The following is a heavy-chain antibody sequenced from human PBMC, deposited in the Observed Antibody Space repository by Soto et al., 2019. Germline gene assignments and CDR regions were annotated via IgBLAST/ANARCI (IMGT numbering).Heavy chain of an antibody. D-gene: IGHD3-16*01. J-gene: IGHJ4*02. CDR1: GFKFSNYA. Sequence: ETLRLSCAASGFKFSNYAMSWVRQAPGKGLEWVSLISATGGGTYYADSVKGRFTISRDNSHNTLYLQVHSLTAEDTAVYYCAKDRRAGGNSAFYFDFWGQGVQVTVSS. V-gene: IGHV3-23*01. CDR2: ISATGGGT. CDR3: AKDRRAGGNSAFYFDF.